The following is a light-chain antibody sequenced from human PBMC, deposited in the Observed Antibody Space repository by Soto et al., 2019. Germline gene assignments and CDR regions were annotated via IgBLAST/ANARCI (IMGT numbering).Light chain of an antibody. CDR1: QGIGNY. J-gene: IGKJ1*01. CDR3: QNHNNAPWT. V-gene: IGKV1-27*01. CDR2: AAS. Sequence: DIQMTQSPSSLSASVGDRVTITCRASQGIGNYLAWYQQKSGKVPKLLIYAASTLQSGVPSRFSGSRSGTDFTLTISSLQPEDVATYYCQNHNNAPWTFGQGAEVEIQ.